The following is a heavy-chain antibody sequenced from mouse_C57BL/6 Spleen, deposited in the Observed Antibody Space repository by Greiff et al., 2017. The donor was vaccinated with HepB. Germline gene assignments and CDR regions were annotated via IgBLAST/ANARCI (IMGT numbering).Heavy chain of an antibody. CDR1: GYTFTDYY. D-gene: IGHD4-1*01. CDR3: AKTGTFWYFDV. Sequence: QVQLKESGAELVRPGASVKLSCKASGYTFTDYYINWVKQRPGQGLEWIARIYPGSGNTYYNEKFKGKATLTAEKSSSTAYMQLSSLTSEDSAVYFCAKTGTFWYFDVWGTGTTVTVSS. J-gene: IGHJ1*03. CDR2: IYPGSGNT. V-gene: IGHV1-76*01.